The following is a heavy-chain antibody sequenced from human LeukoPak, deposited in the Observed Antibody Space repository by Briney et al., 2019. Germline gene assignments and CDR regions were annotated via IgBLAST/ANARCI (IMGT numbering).Heavy chain of an antibody. CDR2: ISGSGGST. D-gene: IGHD3-10*01. CDR1: GFTFSSYA. CDR3: ARDYYGSGSPFDY. J-gene: IGHJ4*02. V-gene: IGHV3-23*01. Sequence: PGGSLRLSCAASGFTFSSYAMSWVRQAPGKGLEWVSAISGSGGSTYYADSVKGRFTISRDNSKNTLYLQMNSLRAEDTAVYYCARDYYGSGSPFDYWGQGTLVTVSS.